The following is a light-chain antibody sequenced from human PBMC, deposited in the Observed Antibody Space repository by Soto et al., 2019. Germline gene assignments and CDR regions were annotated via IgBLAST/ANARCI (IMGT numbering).Light chain of an antibody. V-gene: IGKV3-15*01. CDR3: QQHNALPLT. CDR1: QTLRNK. Sequence: IVLTQSPGTLSVSPGERVILSCRASQTLRNKLAWYQQKPGQAPRLLIYGGFTRATGIPARFSGSGSGTEFTLTINSLHSEDFAIYYCQQHNALPLTFGPGTKLDL. J-gene: IGKJ3*01. CDR2: GGF.